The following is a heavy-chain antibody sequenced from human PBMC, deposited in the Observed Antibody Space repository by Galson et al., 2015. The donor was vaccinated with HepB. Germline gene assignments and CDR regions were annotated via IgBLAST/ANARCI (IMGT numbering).Heavy chain of an antibody. V-gene: IGHV4-34*01. CDR3: ARGEVWVQPYYYYAMNV. Sequence: ETLSLTCAVYGGSFSDYYWSWIRQPPGKGLEWIGEINHSGSTNYSPSLKSRVTISVDTSKNQFSLKLSSVTAADTAVYYCARGEVWVQPYYYYAMNVWGQGTTVTVSS. J-gene: IGHJ6*02. D-gene: IGHD1-14*01. CDR2: INHSGST. CDR1: GGSFSDYY.